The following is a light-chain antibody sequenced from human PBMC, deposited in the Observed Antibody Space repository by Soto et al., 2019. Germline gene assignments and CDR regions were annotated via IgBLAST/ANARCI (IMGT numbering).Light chain of an antibody. CDR2: GAS. CDR3: QQYGRSPAT. CDR1: RSVSSNY. J-gene: IGKJ1*01. V-gene: IGKV3-20*01. Sequence: EIVLTQSPGTLSLSPGERATLSCRASRSVSSNYLAWYQQKPGQAPRLLIFGASSRASGIPDRFSGSGSGTDFTLTIGRLEPEDFAVYYCQQYGRSPATFGQGTKVEIK.